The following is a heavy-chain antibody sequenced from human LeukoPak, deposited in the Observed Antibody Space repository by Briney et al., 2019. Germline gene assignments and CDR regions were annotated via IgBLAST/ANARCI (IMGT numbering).Heavy chain of an antibody. CDR2: IYHSGST. Sequence: SETLSLTCAVSGGSISSSNWWSWVRQPPGKGLEWIGEIYHSGSTNYNPSLKSRVTISVDKSKNQFSLKLSSVTAADTAVYYCARENIAVAGMYDYWGQGTLVTVSS. V-gene: IGHV4-4*02. J-gene: IGHJ4*02. CDR3: ARENIAVAGMYDY. CDR1: GGSISSSNW. D-gene: IGHD6-19*01.